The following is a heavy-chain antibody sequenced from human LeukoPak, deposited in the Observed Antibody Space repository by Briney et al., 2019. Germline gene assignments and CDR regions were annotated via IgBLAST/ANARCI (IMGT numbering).Heavy chain of an antibody. V-gene: IGHV3-30*18. Sequence: GRSLRLSCAASGFTFSSYGMHWVRQAPGKGLEWVAVISYDGSNKYYADSVKGRFTISRDNSKNTLYLQMNSLRAEDTAVYYCAKDLRQWLPRGFDYWGQGTLVTVSS. CDR1: GFTFSSYG. CDR2: ISYDGSNK. J-gene: IGHJ4*02. CDR3: AKDLRQWLPRGFDY. D-gene: IGHD6-19*01.